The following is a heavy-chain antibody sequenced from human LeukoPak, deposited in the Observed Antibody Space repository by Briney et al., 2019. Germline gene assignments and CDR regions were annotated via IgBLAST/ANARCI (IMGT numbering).Heavy chain of an antibody. Sequence: GRSLRLSCAASGSTFSSYGMHWVRQAPGKGLEWVAVISYDGSNKYYADSVKGRFTISRDNSKNTLYLQMNSLRAEDTAVYYCAKDRRREAAAGTFDYWGQGTLVTVSS. CDR2: ISYDGSNK. J-gene: IGHJ4*02. CDR3: AKDRRREAAAGTFDY. V-gene: IGHV3-30*18. D-gene: IGHD6-13*01. CDR1: GSTFSSYG.